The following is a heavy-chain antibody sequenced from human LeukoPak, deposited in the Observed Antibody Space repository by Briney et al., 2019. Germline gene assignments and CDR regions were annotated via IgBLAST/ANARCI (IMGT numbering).Heavy chain of an antibody. D-gene: IGHD4-23*01. J-gene: IGHJ5*02. Sequence: PSETLSLTCTVSGGSISSSSYYWGWIRQPPGKGLEWIGSIYYTGDTYYNPSLKSRVTISMDTSKNQFSLKLNSVTAADTAVYYCARRGNGRNWFDPWGQGTLVTVSS. CDR3: ARRGNGRNWFDP. V-gene: IGHV4-39*07. CDR2: IYYTGDT. CDR1: GGSISSSSYY.